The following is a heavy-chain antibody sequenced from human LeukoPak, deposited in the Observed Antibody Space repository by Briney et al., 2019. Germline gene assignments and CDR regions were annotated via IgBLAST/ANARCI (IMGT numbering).Heavy chain of an antibody. J-gene: IGHJ3*02. V-gene: IGHV4-59*01. CDR3: ARDPPYYDSSGPRHGAFDI. CDR1: GGSISSYY. CDR2: IYYSGST. Sequence: SETLSLTCTVSGGSISSYYWSWIRQPPGKGLEWIGYIYYSGSTNYNPSLKSRVTISVDTSKNQFSLKLSSVTAADTAVYYCARDPPYYDSSGPRHGAFDIWGQGTMVTVSS. D-gene: IGHD3-22*01.